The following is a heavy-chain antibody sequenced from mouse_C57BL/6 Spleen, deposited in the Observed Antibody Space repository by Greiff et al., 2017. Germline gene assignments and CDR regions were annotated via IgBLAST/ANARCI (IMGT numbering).Heavy chain of an antibody. CDR1: GFTFSSYA. V-gene: IGHV5-9-1*02. Sequence: EVQVVESGDGLVKPGGSLKLSCAASGFTFSSYAMSWVSQTPEKRLEWVVYISRGDDYIYYEDTVKGRFTLSRDNARNTLYLRMSSLKSEDTAMYYCTTANWLAYWGQGTLVTVSA. J-gene: IGHJ3*01. CDR2: ISRGDDYI. CDR3: TTANWLAY.